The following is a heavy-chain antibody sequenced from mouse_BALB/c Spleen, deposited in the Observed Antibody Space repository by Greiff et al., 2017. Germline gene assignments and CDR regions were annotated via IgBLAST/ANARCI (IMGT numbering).Heavy chain of an antibody. CDR2: ISDGGSYT. V-gene: IGHV5-4*02. Sequence: EVKLVESGGGLVKPGGSLKLSCAASGFTFSDYYMYWVRQTPEKRLEWVATISDGGSYTYYPDSVKGRFTISRDNAKNTLYLEMSSLRSEDTAMYYCARGDYGYFDYWGQGTTLTVSS. D-gene: IGHD2-4*01. CDR1: GFTFSDYY. CDR3: ARGDYGYFDY. J-gene: IGHJ2*01.